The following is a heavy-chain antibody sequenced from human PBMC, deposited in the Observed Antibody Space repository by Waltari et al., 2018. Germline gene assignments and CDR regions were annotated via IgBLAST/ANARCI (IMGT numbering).Heavy chain of an antibody. V-gene: IGHV3-74*01. Sequence: EVQLVESGGGLVQPGGSLRLSCEASDLTFRLYWMHWVRQVPGKGLEWASRSNSDGSSISYADSVKGRFTISKDNARNTVYLQMNSLRAEDTAIYYCARGARRTSQTTGWWYFDVWGRGTLLTVSS. CDR3: ARGARRTSQTTGWWYFDV. CDR2: SNSDGSSI. D-gene: IGHD4-17*01. J-gene: IGHJ2*01. CDR1: DLTFRLYW.